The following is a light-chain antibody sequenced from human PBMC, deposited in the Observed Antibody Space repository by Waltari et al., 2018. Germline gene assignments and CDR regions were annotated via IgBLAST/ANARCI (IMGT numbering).Light chain of an antibody. Sequence: SYELTQPPSVSVSPGQTATIPCSATKLEDKYVCWYQQKPGQSPFLVIYPDSKRPPGIPERFYGSNSGNTATLTISGTQPLDEADYYCQTWDDTTVFGSGTRISVL. CDR1: KLEDKY. V-gene: IGLV3-1*01. J-gene: IGLJ1*01. CDR3: QTWDDTTV. CDR2: PDS.